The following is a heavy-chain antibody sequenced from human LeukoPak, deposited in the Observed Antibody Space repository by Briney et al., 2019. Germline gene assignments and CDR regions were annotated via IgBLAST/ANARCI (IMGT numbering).Heavy chain of an antibody. J-gene: IGHJ5*02. CDR2: INHSRST. D-gene: IGHD6-13*01. V-gene: IGHV4-39*07. CDR3: ARGPSSSWFSRVWRNWFDP. CDR1: GGSISSGGYY. Sequence: SETLSLTCTVSGGSISSGGYYWSWIRQPPGKGLEWIGEINHSRSTNYNPSLKSRVTISVDTSKNQFSLKLSSVTAADTAVYYCARGPSSSWFSRVWRNWFDPWGQGTLVTVSS.